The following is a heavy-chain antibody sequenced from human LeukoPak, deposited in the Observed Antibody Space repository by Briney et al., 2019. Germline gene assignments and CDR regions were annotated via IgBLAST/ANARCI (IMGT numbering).Heavy chain of an antibody. Sequence: PGGSLRLSCAASGFTFSSYSMNWVRQAPGKGLEWVSSISSSSSYIYYADSVKGRFTISRDNAKNSLYLQMNSLRAEDTAVYYCARYCSGGSCFFGIDYWGQGTLVTVSS. CDR2: ISSSSSYI. V-gene: IGHV3-21*01. CDR3: ARYCSGGSCFFGIDY. J-gene: IGHJ4*02. CDR1: GFTFSSYS. D-gene: IGHD2-15*01.